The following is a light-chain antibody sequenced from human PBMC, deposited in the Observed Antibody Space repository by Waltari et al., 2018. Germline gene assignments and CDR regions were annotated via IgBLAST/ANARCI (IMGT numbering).Light chain of an antibody. CDR3: ETGGHGTWV. CDR1: SGHSSNI. J-gene: IGLJ3*02. V-gene: IGLV4-69*01. Sequence: QLVLTQSPSASASLGASVKLTCTLSSGHSSNIIAWLPQRPERGPRSLMKVNSDGSHSKGDNIPYRFSGSSSGAERYLTISSLQSEDEADYYCETGGHGTWVFGGGTKLTVL. CDR2: VNSDGSH.